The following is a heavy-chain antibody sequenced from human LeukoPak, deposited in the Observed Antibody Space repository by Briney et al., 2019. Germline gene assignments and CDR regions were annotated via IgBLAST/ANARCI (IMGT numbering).Heavy chain of an antibody. Sequence: ASVKVSCKVSGYTLTELSMHWVRQAPGKGLEWMGGFDPEDGETIYAQKFQGRVTMTEDTSTDTAYMELSSLRPEDTAVYYCATVSLTGTDAFDIWGQGTMVTVSS. CDR2: FDPEDGET. CDR3: ATVSLTGTDAFDI. CDR1: GYTLTELS. D-gene: IGHD3-9*01. V-gene: IGHV1-24*01. J-gene: IGHJ3*02.